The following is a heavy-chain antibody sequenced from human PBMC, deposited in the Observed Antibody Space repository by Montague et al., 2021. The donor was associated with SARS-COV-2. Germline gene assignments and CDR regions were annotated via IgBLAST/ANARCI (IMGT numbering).Heavy chain of an antibody. V-gene: IGHV3-30*03. CDR2: ISYDGNNR. J-gene: IGHJ4*02. CDR1: GFRFSNSG. Sequence: SMRLSCGAYGFRFSNSGLHWVRQAPGKGLEWVAFISYDGNNREYGDSVKGRFSVSRDNSKSTLFLQMDSLRADDTAVYYCATEDRGYSFRYWGPGTLVAVSS. CDR3: ATEDRGYSFRY. D-gene: IGHD5-18*01.